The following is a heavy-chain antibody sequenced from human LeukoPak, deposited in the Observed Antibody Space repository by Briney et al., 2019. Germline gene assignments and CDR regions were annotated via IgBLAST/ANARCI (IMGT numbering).Heavy chain of an antibody. CDR1: GYTFTSYA. D-gene: IGHD6-13*01. J-gene: IGHJ6*03. V-gene: IGHV3-23*01. CDR2: FSGSGGST. Sequence: GGSLRLSCAVSGYTFTSYAISWVRQAPGKGLEWVSTFSGSGGSTYYADSVKGRFTISRDNSKNTLYLQMNSLRAEDTAVYYCAKGGGSSWSYYYYYMDVWGKGTTVTVSS. CDR3: AKGGGSSWSYYYYYMDV.